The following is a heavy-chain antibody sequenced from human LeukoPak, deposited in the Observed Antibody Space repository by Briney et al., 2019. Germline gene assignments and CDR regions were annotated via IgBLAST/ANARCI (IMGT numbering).Heavy chain of an antibody. CDR3: ARDRGIPGPGNAFDI. J-gene: IGHJ3*02. V-gene: IGHV1-8*03. D-gene: IGHD6-13*01. CDR1: GYTFTSYD. Sequence: ASVKVSCKASGYTFTSYDINWVRQATGQGLEWMGWMNPNSGNTGYAQKFQGRVTITRNTSISTAYMELSSLRSEDTAVYYCARDRGIPGPGNAFDIWGQGTMVTVSS. CDR2: MNPNSGNT.